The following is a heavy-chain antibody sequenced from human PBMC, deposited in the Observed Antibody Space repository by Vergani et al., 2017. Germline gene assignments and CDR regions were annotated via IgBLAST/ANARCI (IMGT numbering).Heavy chain of an antibody. Sequence: VQLVESGGGVVQPGRSLRLSCAASGFTFSSYGMHWVRQAPGKGLEWVAVISYDGSNKYYADSVKGRFTISRDNSKNTLYLQMNSLRAEDTAVYYCAKDLVDGNYYKEFDYWGQGTLVTVSS. J-gene: IGHJ4*02. V-gene: IGHV3-30*18. CDR3: AKDLVDGNYYKEFDY. D-gene: IGHD1-26*01. CDR2: ISYDGSNK. CDR1: GFTFSSYG.